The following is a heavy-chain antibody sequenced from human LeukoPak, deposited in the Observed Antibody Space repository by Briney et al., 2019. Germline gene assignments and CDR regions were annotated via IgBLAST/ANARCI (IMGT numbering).Heavy chain of an antibody. D-gene: IGHD1-1*01. CDR2: TYYRSKWYN. Sequence: SQTLPLTCAISGDXVSSNSGTWNLIRQSPSRGLEWLGRTYYRSKWYNDYAVSVKSRISISPDTSKNQFSLQLNSVTPEDTAVYYCARGTTGHKMDVWGQGTTVTVSS. J-gene: IGHJ6*02. CDR1: GDXVSSNSGT. V-gene: IGHV6-1*01. CDR3: ARGTTGHKMDV.